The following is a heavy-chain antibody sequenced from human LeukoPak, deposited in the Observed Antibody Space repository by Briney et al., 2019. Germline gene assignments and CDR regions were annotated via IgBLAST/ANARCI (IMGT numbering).Heavy chain of an antibody. CDR3: ARGNDYGDYVEAFDI. D-gene: IGHD4-17*01. CDR2: IYTSGST. J-gene: IGHJ3*02. CDR1: GGSTSSGSYY. Sequence: NPSETLSLTCTVSGGSTSSGSYYWSWIRQPAGKGLEWIGRIYTSGSTNYNPSLKSRVTISVDTSKNQFSLKLSSVTAADTAVYYCARGNDYGDYVEAFDIWGQGTMVTVSS. V-gene: IGHV4-61*02.